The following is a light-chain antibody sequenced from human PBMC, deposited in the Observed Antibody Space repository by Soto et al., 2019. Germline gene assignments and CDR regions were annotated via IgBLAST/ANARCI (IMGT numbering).Light chain of an antibody. V-gene: IGKV1-5*03. J-gene: IGKJ1*01. CDR3: QRYNSYSEA. CDR1: QTISSW. Sequence: DIQMTQSPSTLSGSVGDRVTITCRASQTISSWLAWYQQKPGKAPKLLIYKASTLKSGVPSRFSGSCSGAEFTLTISSLQPDDFATYYSQRYNSYSEAFDQGTKVELK. CDR2: KAS.